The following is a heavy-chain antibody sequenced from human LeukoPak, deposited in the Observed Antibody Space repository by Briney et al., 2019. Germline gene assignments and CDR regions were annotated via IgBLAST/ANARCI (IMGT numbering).Heavy chain of an antibody. Sequence: GGSLRLSCAASGFTLSNNYVSWVRQAPGKGLEWVSVIYLDGTTYYADSVKGRFTISRDNSENTLSLQMDSLRAEDTAVYYCARDFSWRQFDYWGQGTPVTVSS. CDR2: IYLDGTT. V-gene: IGHV3-66*01. D-gene: IGHD3-3*01. CDR1: GFTLSNNY. J-gene: IGHJ4*02. CDR3: ARDFSWRQFDY.